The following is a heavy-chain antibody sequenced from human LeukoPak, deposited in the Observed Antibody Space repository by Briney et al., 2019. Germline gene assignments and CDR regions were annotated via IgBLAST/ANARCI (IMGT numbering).Heavy chain of an antibody. Sequence: GGSLRLSYAASGFTLSSYSMNWVRQAPGKGLEWVSSISASTSYIYYADSVKGRFTISRDNAKNSLYLQMNSLRAEDTAVYYCARAPPRFDSSGYYPDYWGQGTLVTVSS. V-gene: IGHV3-21*01. CDR3: ARAPPRFDSSGYYPDY. CDR1: GFTLSSYS. D-gene: IGHD3-22*01. J-gene: IGHJ4*02. CDR2: ISASTSYI.